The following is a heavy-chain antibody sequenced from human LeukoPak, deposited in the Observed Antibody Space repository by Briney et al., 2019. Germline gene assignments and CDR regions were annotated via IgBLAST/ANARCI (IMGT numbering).Heavy chain of an antibody. D-gene: IGHD6-13*01. V-gene: IGHV3-53*01. CDR2: IYSGGST. CDR3: AKDPRIAAGTIYWFDP. CDR1: GFSVSSNY. J-gene: IGHJ5*02. Sequence: GGSLRLSCAASGFSVSSNYMTWVRQAPGKGLEWVSAIYSGGSTYYADSVKGRFTISRDNSKNTLYLQMNSLRAEDTAVYYCAKDPRIAAGTIYWFDPWGQGTLVTVSS.